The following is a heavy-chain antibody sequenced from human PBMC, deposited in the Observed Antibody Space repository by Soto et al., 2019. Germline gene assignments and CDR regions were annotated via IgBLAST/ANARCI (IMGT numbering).Heavy chain of an antibody. D-gene: IGHD6-6*01. CDR1: GGSFSGYY. J-gene: IGHJ6*02. CDR2: INHSGST. Sequence: PSETLSLTCAVYGGSFSGYYWSWIRQPPGKGLEWIGEINHSGSTNYNPSLKSRVTISVDTSKNQFSLKLSSVTAADTAVYYCARGVMAIWQLVQKNVNYSYYYGMDVWGQGTTVTVSS. CDR3: ARGVMAIWQLVQKNVNYSYYYGMDV. V-gene: IGHV4-34*01.